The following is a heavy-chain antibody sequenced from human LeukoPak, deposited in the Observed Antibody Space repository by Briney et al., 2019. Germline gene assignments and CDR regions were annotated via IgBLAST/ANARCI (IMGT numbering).Heavy chain of an antibody. CDR3: ARDPPGRPYSSSSYG. CDR1: GATFTSYA. CDR2: IIPMFGTA. V-gene: IGHV1-69*06. D-gene: IGHD6-6*01. Sequence: SVKLSCKASGATFTSYAISWVRQAPGQGLEWRGGIIPMFGTANYAQKFQGRVTITADKSTSTAYMELSSLRSEDTAVYYCARDPPGRPYSSSSYGWGQGTLVTVSS. J-gene: IGHJ4*02.